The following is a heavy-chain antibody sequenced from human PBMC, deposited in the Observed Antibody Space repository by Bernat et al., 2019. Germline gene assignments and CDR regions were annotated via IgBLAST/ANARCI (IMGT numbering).Heavy chain of an antibody. Sequence: QVQLQESGPGLVKPSETLSLTCTVSGGSISSYYWSWIRQPPGKGLEWIGYIYYSGSTNYNPSLKSRVTISVDTSKNQFSLKLSSVTAADTAVYYCSTVGVVPAAMGYYYYYMDVWGKGTTVTVSS. CDR2: IYYSGST. J-gene: IGHJ6*03. V-gene: IGHV4-59*01. CDR3: STVGVVPAAMGYYYYYMDV. CDR1: GGSISSYY. D-gene: IGHD2-2*01.